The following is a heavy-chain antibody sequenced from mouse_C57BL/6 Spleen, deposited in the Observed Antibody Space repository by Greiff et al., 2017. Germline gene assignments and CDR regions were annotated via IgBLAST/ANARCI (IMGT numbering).Heavy chain of an antibody. Sequence: VQGVESGPELVKPGASVKISCKASGYAFSSSWMNWVKQRPGRGLEWIGRIYPGDGDTNYNGKFKGKATLTADKSSSTAYMQLSSLTSEDSAVYFFARTRVSAGYYAMDYWGQGTSVTVSS. CDR1: GYAFSSSW. J-gene: IGHJ4*01. CDR2: IYPGDGDT. V-gene: IGHV1-82*01. CDR3: ARTRVSAGYYAMDY.